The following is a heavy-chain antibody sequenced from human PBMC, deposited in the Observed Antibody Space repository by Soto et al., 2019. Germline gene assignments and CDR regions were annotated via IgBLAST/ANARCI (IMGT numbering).Heavy chain of an antibody. J-gene: IGHJ6*02. CDR2: INHSGST. CDR1: GGSFSGYY. CDR3: ARSTFYSSSPEGENIIQYGMDV. Sequence: QVQLQQWGAGLLKPSETLSLTCAVYGGSFSGYYWSWIRQPPGKGLEWIGEINHSGSTNYNPSLKSRVTISVDTSKNQFSLKLSSVTAADTAVYYCARSTFYSSSPEGENIIQYGMDVWGQGTTVTVSS. V-gene: IGHV4-34*01. D-gene: IGHD6-6*01.